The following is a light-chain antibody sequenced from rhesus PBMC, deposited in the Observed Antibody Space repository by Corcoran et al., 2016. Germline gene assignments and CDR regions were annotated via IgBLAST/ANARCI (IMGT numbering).Light chain of an antibody. CDR1: SSDVGGYNY. V-gene: IGLV2-38*01. J-gene: IGLJ1*01. Sequence: QSALTQPPSVSKSLGQSVTISCTGTSSDVGGYNYVSWYQQHPGKAPKLLIYEFTKRPSGVSDRFSGSKSGNTASLTISGLQAEYDADYYSCSYRSGSTYIFGAGTRLTVL. CDR2: EFT. CDR3: CSYRSGSTYI.